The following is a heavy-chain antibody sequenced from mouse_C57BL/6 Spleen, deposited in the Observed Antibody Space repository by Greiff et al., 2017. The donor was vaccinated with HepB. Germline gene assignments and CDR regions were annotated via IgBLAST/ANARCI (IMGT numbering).Heavy chain of an antibody. D-gene: IGHD1-2*01. V-gene: IGHV1-50*01. CDR2: IDPSDSYT. J-gene: IGHJ4*01. CDR1: GYTFTSYW. Sequence: QVHVKQPGAELVKPGASVKLSCKASGYTFTSYWMQWVKQRPGQGLEWIGEIDPSDSYTNYNQKFKGKATLTVDTSSSTAYMQLSSLTSEDSAVYYCARTPTTADAMDYWGQGTSVTVSS. CDR3: ARTPTTADAMDY.